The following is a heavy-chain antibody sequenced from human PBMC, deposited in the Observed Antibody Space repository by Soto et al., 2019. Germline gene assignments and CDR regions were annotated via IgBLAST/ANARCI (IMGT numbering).Heavy chain of an antibody. V-gene: IGHV2-5*02. CDR2: IYWDDDK. J-gene: IGHJ4*02. D-gene: IGHD7-27*01. Sequence: QITLKESGPTLVKPTQTLTLTCTFSGFSLSTSGVGVGWIRQPPGKALEWLALIYWDDDKRYSPSLKSRLTITQDTPKNQVVLTITNMDPVDTATYYCAHSLIPNWGSRGAFDYWGQGTLVTVSS. CDR3: AHSLIPNWGSRGAFDY. CDR1: GFSLSTSGVG.